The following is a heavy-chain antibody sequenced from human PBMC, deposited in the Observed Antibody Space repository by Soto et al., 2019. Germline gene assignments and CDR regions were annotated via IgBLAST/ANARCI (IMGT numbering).Heavy chain of an antibody. CDR3: AKDPSSGFAMENYFDY. Sequence: EVQLSGSGGGLVQPGGSLRLSCAASGFTFSSYAMSWVRQAPGKGLEWVSAISGSSTSTYYADSVKGRFTISRDNSKXXXXXXXXXXRXEDTAVYYCAKDPSSGFAMENYFDYWGQGTLVTVSS. CDR2: ISGSSTST. V-gene: IGHV3-23*01. D-gene: IGHD3-10*01. CDR1: GFTFSSYA. J-gene: IGHJ4*02.